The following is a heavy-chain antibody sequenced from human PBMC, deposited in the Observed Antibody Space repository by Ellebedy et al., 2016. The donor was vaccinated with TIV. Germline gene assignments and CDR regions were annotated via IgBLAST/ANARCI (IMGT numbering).Heavy chain of an antibody. CDR1: GFTVSSNY. CDR2: IYSGGST. D-gene: IGHD1-1*01. CDR3: AGAGTAWAAFDI. Sequence: GESLKISCAASGFTVSSNYMTWVRQAPGKGLEWVSLIYSGGSTYYADSVKGRFTISSDNSKNTLYLQMNSLRAEDTAVYYCAGAGTAWAAFDIWGQGTMVTVSS. V-gene: IGHV3-53*01. J-gene: IGHJ3*02.